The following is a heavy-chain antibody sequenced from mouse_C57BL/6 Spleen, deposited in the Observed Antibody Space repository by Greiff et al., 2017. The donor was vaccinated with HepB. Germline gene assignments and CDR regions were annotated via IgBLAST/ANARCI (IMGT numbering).Heavy chain of an antibody. Sequence: EVQLVESGGGLVQPKGSLKLSCAASGFSFNTYAMNWVRQAPGKGLEWVARIRSKSNNYATYYADSVKDRFTISRDDSESMLYLQMNNLKAEDTAMYYCERPHYDGRSWFAYWGQGTLVTVSA. CDR1: GFSFNTYA. V-gene: IGHV10-1*01. J-gene: IGHJ3*01. CDR2: IRSKSNNYAT. CDR3: ERPHYDGRSWFAY. D-gene: IGHD1-1*01.